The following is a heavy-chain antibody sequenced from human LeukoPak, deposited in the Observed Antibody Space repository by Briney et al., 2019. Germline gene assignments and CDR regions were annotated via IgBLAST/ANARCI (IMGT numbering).Heavy chain of an antibody. CDR2: ISGGCITT. D-gene: IGHD6-19*01. V-gene: IGHV3-23*01. CDR3: PRQSYASGWNPFDY. J-gene: IGHJ4*02. CDR1: GYTFSNYA. Sequence: GGSLRLSCAASGYTFSNYAMSWVRQAPGKGLEWVSTISGGCITTYYADSAKGRFTISRDNSKNTMFLQMNSLRADDTAVYYCPRQSYASGWNPFDYWGQGILVTVSS.